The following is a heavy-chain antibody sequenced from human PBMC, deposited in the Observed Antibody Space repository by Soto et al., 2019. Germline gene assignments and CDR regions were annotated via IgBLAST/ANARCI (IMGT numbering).Heavy chain of an antibody. Sequence: EVQLVESGGGLVQRGGSLRLSCAASGITVYNNYMSWVRQAPGKGLEWVSVIYSGGSTSYADSVKGRFAISRDGSKNTVYHQMTSLRAEDTAVYYCARDVGVWGRGTTVTVSS. CDR2: IYSGGST. V-gene: IGHV3-66*01. CDR3: ARDVGV. J-gene: IGHJ6*04. CDR1: GITVYNNY.